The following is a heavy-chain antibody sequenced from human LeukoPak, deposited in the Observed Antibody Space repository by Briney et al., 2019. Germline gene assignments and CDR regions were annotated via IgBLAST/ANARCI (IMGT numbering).Heavy chain of an antibody. D-gene: IGHD3-3*01. CDR3: VSDLCGGDDQ. CDR2: IDEDGKTI. Sequence: PGGSLRLSCAASGFTFSIYSMHWVRQAPGKGLVWVSRIDEDGKTIDYADSVKGRFTISRDNAKDTLYLQMSSLRDEDTAVYYCVSDLCGGDDQWGRGTLVTVSS. CDR1: GFTFSIYS. J-gene: IGHJ5*02. V-gene: IGHV3-74*01.